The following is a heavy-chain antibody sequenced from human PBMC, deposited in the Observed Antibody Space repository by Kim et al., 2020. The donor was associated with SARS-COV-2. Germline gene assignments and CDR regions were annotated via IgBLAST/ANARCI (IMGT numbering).Heavy chain of an antibody. J-gene: IGHJ6*02. Sequence: GRFTIARDNSKKTLYLQMNSVRAEDTAVYYCARDRILGSGYSYGFSGMDVWGQGTTVTVSS. D-gene: IGHD5-18*01. CDR3: ARDRILGSGYSYGFSGMDV. V-gene: IGHV3-30*01.